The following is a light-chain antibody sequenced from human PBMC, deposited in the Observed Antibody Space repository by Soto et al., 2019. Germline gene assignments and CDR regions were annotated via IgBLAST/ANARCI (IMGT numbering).Light chain of an antibody. CDR3: QQYGSSHHVA. V-gene: IGKV3-20*01. CDR2: GTS. J-gene: IGKJ1*01. CDR1: QRVYSN. Sequence: EILMTQSPDTLPVSPGESATLSGRASQRVYSNLAWYQQRPGQAPRLLIYGTSSRANGIPDRFSGSGSGTDFTLTTSRLEPEDFALYYCQQYGSSHHVAFGQGTKVDIK.